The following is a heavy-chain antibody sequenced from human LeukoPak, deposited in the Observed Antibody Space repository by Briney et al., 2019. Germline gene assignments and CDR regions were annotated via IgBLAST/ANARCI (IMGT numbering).Heavy chain of an antibody. CDR3: ARVTGGWYFDY. D-gene: IGHD6-19*01. Sequence: SETLSLTCTVSGGSMSPYYWSWIRQPPGKGLEWIRYIYYTGSTNYNPSLKSRVTISVDTSKNQFSLKLSSVTAADTAVYYCARVTGGWYFDYWGQGTLVTVSS. CDR1: GGSMSPYY. V-gene: IGHV4-59*01. CDR2: IYYTGST. J-gene: IGHJ4*02.